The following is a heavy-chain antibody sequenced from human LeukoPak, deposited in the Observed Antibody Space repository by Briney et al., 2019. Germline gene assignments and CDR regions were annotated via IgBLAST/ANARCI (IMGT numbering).Heavy chain of an antibody. CDR1: GFTFSSYA. J-gene: IGHJ3*02. D-gene: IGHD3-22*01. V-gene: IGHV3-23*01. CDR2: ISGSGGST. CDR3: ARGDSSMDAFDI. Sequence: GGSLRLSCAASGFTFSSYAMSWIRQAPGKGLEWVSAISGSGGSTYYADSVKGRFTISRDNSKNMLYLQMNSLRAEDTAVYYCARGDSSMDAFDIWGQGTMVTVSS.